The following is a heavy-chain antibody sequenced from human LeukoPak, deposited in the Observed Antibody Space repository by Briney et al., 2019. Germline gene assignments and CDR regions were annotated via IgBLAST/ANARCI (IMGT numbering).Heavy chain of an antibody. V-gene: IGHV3-15*01. CDR1: GFTFSNAW. CDR3: TTEDRYSSGWDFDY. Sequence: GGSLRLSCAASGFTFSNAWMSWVRQAPGKGLEWVGRIKSKTDGGTTDYAAPVKGRFTISRDDSKNTLYLQMNSLKTEDTAVYYCTTEDRYSSGWDFDYWGQGTLVTVSS. CDR2: IKSKTDGGTT. J-gene: IGHJ4*02. D-gene: IGHD6-19*01.